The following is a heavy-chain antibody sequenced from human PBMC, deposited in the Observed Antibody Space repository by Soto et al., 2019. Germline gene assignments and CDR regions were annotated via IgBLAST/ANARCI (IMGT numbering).Heavy chain of an antibody. CDR1: GGSISNHY. CDR2: IYYNGNT. D-gene: IGHD7-27*01. J-gene: IGHJ4*02. Sequence: QVQLQESGPGLVKPSETLSLTCTVSGGSISNHYWSWIRQPPGKGLEWIGYIYYNGNTNYNPSLKSRVPMSVDTSKNQISLKLSSVTAADTAGYYSTMANWDSEYWGQGTLVTVSS. CDR3: TMANWDSEY. V-gene: IGHV4-59*11.